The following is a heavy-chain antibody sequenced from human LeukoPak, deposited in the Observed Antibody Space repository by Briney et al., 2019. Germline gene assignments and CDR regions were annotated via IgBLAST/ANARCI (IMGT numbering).Heavy chain of an antibody. D-gene: IGHD2-2*01. J-gene: IGHJ6*02. CDR2: IGNNRVTK. V-gene: IGHV3-30*02. Sequence: GGSLRLSCAASGFIFSNYGMHWVRQAPGKGLEWVAFIGNNRVTKHYADAVKGRFTISRDNAKNSLYLQMNSLRAEDTAVYYCGIVVVPAVKGYYYYGMDVWGQGTTVTVSS. CDR1: GFIFSNYG. CDR3: GIVVVPAVKGYYYYGMDV.